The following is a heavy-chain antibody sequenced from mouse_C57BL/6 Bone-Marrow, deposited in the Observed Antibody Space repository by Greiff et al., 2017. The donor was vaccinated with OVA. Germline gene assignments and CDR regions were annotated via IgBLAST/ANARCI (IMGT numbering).Heavy chain of an antibody. Sequence: DVQLVESGGDLVKPGGSLKLSCAASGFTFRSYGMSLVRPTPDKRLEWVATISSGGSYTYSPDSVKGRFTISRDNAKNTLYLQMSSLKSEDTAMYYCARHRGACYFDVWGTGTTVTVSS. CDR3: ARHRGACYFDV. CDR2: ISSGGSYT. J-gene: IGHJ1*03. CDR1: GFTFRSYG. V-gene: IGHV5-6*01. D-gene: IGHD3-3*01.